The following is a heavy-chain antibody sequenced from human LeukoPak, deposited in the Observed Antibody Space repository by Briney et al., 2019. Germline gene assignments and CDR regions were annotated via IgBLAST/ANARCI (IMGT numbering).Heavy chain of an antibody. CDR2: ISWNSGSI. Sequence: GGSLRLSCAASGFTFDDYATHWVRQAAGKGLEWVSGISWNSGSICYADSVKGRFNISRDNAKNSLYLQMNSLRAEDKALYYCAKDMVGSSWRYFDYWGQGTLVTVSS. J-gene: IGHJ4*02. CDR1: GFTFDDYA. V-gene: IGHV3-9*01. D-gene: IGHD6-13*01. CDR3: AKDMVGSSWRYFDY.